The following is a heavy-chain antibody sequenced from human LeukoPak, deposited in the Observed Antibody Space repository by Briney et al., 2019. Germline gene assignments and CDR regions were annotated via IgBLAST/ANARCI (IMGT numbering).Heavy chain of an antibody. J-gene: IGHJ3*02. D-gene: IGHD3-22*01. Sequence: GGSLRLSCAASGFTFSSYAMSWVRQAPGTGLEWVSSISGSGGGTYYADSVKGRFTVSRDNSMNTLYMQMNSLRAEDTAVYYCAISGYYDSSGYYGGAFDIWGQGTMVTVSS. CDR3: AISGYYDSSGYYGGAFDI. V-gene: IGHV3-23*01. CDR1: GFTFSSYA. CDR2: ISGSGGGT.